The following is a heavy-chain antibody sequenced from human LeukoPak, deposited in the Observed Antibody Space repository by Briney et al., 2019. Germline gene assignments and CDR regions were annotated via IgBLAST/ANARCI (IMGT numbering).Heavy chain of an antibody. J-gene: IGHJ6*03. CDR1: GFSFSSYS. D-gene: IGHD2/OR15-2a*01. Sequence: GGSLRLSCAASGFSFSSYSMNWVRQAPGKGLEWVSSISSSSIYIYYADSLKGRFTISRDNAKNSLYLQMNSLRAEDTAVYYCARGIWRENSNYYYYYYMDVWGKGTTVTVSS. V-gene: IGHV3-21*01. CDR2: ISSSSIYI. CDR3: ARGIWRENSNYYYYYYMDV.